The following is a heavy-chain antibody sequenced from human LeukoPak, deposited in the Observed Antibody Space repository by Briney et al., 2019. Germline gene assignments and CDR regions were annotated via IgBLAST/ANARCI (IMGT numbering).Heavy chain of an antibody. CDR3: ARGPGTPDY. CDR1: GGSFSGYY. Sequence: SETLSLTCAVYGGSFSGYYWSWIRQPPGKGLEWIGEINHSGSTNYNPSLKSRVTISVDTSKNQFSLKLSSVTAADTAVYYCARGPGTPDYWGQGTLVTVPS. V-gene: IGHV4-34*01. J-gene: IGHJ4*02. CDR2: INHSGST. D-gene: IGHD3-10*01.